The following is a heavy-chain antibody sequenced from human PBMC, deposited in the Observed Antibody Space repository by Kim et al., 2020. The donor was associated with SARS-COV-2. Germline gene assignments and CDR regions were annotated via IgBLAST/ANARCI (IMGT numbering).Heavy chain of an antibody. V-gene: IGHV3-74*01. D-gene: IGHD6-13*01. CDR2: INGDGSGT. CDR1: GFTFSTYR. CDR3: ATGIVVAGTDY. J-gene: IGHJ4*02. Sequence: GGSLRLSCAASGFTFSTYRMNWVRQAPGKGLLWVSRINGDGSGTTYADSVKGRFTISRDNAKNTLHLQMNSLRVEDTAVYYCATGIVVAGTDYWGQGTLVTVSS.